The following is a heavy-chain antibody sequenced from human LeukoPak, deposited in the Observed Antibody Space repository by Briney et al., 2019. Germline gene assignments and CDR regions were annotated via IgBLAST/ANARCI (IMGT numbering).Heavy chain of an antibody. V-gene: IGHV3-74*01. CDR1: GLTFSSYA. Sequence: GRSLRLSCAASGLTFSSYAMHWVRHAPGKGLVWVSRINSDGSSTTYADSVKGRFTISRDNAKNMLYLQMNSLRAEDTAVYYCARDEGYWGQGTLVTVSS. J-gene: IGHJ4*02. CDR3: ARDEGY. CDR2: INSDGSST.